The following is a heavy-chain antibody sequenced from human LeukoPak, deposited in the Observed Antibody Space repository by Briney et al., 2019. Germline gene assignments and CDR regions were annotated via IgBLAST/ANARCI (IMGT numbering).Heavy chain of an antibody. CDR2: IYTSGST. V-gene: IGHV4-61*02. CDR1: GGSISSGSYY. D-gene: IGHD5-18*01. J-gene: IGHJ4*02. Sequence: SETLSLTCTVSGGSISSGSYYWSWIRQPAGKGLEWIGRIYTSGSTNYNPSLKSRVTISVDTSKNQFSLKLSSVTAADTAVYYCARAGYSHDWPYFDYWGQGTLVTVSS. CDR3: ARAGYSHDWPYFDY.